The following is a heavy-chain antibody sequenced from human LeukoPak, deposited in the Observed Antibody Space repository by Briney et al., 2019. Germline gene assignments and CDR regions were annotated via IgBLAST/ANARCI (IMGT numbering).Heavy chain of an antibody. V-gene: IGHV3-64D*09. D-gene: IGHD3-3*01. CDR1: GFTFSSCA. Sequence: GGSLRLSCSASGFTFSSCAMHCVRQAPGKGLEYLSAISTNGGSTYYADSVKGRFTISRDNSKNTLYLQMSSLRTDDTAVYYCVKGQATIFGVVPGVYWGQGTLVTVSS. J-gene: IGHJ4*02. CDR3: VKGQATIFGVVPGVY. CDR2: ISTNGGST.